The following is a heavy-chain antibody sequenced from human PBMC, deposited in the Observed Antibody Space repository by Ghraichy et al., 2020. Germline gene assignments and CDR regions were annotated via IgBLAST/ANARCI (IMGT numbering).Heavy chain of an antibody. CDR1: GGSISSGGYY. Sequence: SETLSLTCTVSGGSISSGGYYWSWIRQHPGKGLEWIGYIYYSGSTYYNPSLKSRVTISVDTSKNQFSLKLSSVTAADTAVYYCARDGVGATKALDYWGQGTLVTVSS. D-gene: IGHD1-26*01. CDR2: IYYSGST. CDR3: ARDGVGATKALDY. J-gene: IGHJ4*02. V-gene: IGHV4-31*03.